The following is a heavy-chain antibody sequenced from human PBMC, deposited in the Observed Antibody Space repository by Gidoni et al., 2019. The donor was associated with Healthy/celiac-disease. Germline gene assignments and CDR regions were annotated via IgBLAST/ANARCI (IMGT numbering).Heavy chain of an antibody. CDR1: VGTFSSYA. V-gene: IGHV1-69*01. CDR3: ASVGRSTTVTADGMDV. J-gene: IGHJ6*04. D-gene: IGHD4-17*01. Sequence: QVQLVESGAVLMKPGSAVMVSCKASVGTFSSYAISWVRQASGTGLERMGGIIPIFGTANYAQKVQGRVTITADESTRTAYMERISLRSEDTAVYYCASVGRSTTVTADGMDVWGKGTTVTVSS. CDR2: IIPIFGTA.